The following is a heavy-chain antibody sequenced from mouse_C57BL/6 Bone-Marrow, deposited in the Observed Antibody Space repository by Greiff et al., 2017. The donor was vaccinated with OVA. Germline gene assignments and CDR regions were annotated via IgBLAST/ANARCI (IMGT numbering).Heavy chain of an antibody. J-gene: IGHJ1*03. Sequence: VQLQQSGAELVRPGTSVKVSCKASGYAFTNYLIEWVKQRPGQGLEWIGVINPGSGGTNYNEKFKGKATLTADKSSSTAYMQLSSLTSEDSAVYCCAREWGSSSWYFDVWGTGTTVTVSS. V-gene: IGHV1-54*01. CDR3: AREWGSSSWYFDV. CDR1: GYAFTNYL. D-gene: IGHD1-1*01. CDR2: INPGSGGT.